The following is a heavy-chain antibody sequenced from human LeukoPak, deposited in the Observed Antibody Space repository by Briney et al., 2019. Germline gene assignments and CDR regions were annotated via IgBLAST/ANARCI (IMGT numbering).Heavy chain of an antibody. CDR3: ARTRLGYMDV. V-gene: IGHV4-39*07. J-gene: IGHJ6*03. CDR1: GGSISSSSYY. CDR2: IYYSGST. Sequence: SETLSLTCTVSGGSISSSSYYWGWIRQPPGKGLEWIGTIYYSGSTSYNPSLESRVTISVDTSKNQFSLKLSSVTAADTAVYYCARTRLGYMDVWGKGTTVTISS.